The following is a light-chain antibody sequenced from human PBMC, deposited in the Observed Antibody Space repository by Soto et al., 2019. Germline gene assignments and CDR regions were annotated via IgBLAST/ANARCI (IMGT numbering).Light chain of an antibody. Sequence: QSALTQPASVSGSPGQSITISCTGTSSDVGSYNLVSWYQQHPGKAPKLMIYEGSKRPSGVSNRFSGSKSGNTASLTISGLQAEDEADYYCCSYAGSSTSFGTGTKPTVL. CDR3: CSYAGSSTS. V-gene: IGLV2-23*01. J-gene: IGLJ1*01. CDR2: EGS. CDR1: SSDVGSYNL.